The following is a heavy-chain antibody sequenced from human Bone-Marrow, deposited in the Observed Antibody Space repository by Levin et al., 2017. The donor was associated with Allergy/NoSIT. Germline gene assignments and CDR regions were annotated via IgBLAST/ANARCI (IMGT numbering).Heavy chain of an antibody. Sequence: MPGGSLRLSCEASGFTFSDYYMSWIRQAPGKGLEWIAYIFSGGSFVFYADSVKGRFTVSRDNSKKSLYLQMNSLRVEDTAVYYCARFAAASFDYWGQGALVTVSS. D-gene: IGHD6-13*01. CDR2: IFSGGSFV. V-gene: IGHV3-11*01. CDR3: ARFAAASFDY. CDR1: GFTFSDYY. J-gene: IGHJ4*02.